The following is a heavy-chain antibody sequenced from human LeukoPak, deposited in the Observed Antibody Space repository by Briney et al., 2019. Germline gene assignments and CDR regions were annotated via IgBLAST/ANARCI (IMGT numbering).Heavy chain of an antibody. V-gene: IGHV1-2*02. Sequence: ASVKVSCKASGYTFTGYYMHWVRQAPGQGLEWMGWINPNSGGTNYAQKFQGRVTMTRDTSISTAYMELSRLRSDGTAVYYCARDQVRLLWFGETSPWFDPWGQGTLVTVSS. CDR2: INPNSGGT. J-gene: IGHJ5*02. CDR1: GYTFTGYY. D-gene: IGHD3-10*01. CDR3: ARDQVRLLWFGETSPWFDP.